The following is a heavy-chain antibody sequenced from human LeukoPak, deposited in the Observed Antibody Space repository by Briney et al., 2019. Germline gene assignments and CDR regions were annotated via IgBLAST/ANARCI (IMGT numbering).Heavy chain of an antibody. D-gene: IGHD3-22*01. J-gene: IGHJ4*02. Sequence: GASVKVSCEASGCTFTGYYIHWVRQAPAQGLDWMGWINPNSGATYYAQDFQGRVTMTRDTSLSTAYMDLSRLRSDDTAGYYCARAYDTSGNLDYWGRGTLVTVSS. CDR1: GCTFTGYY. V-gene: IGHV1-2*02. CDR3: ARAYDTSGNLDY. CDR2: INPNSGAT.